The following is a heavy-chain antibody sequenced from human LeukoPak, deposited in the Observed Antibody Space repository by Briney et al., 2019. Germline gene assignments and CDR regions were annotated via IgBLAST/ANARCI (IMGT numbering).Heavy chain of an antibody. D-gene: IGHD3-22*01. Sequence: GGSLRLSCAASGFTFSNAWMSWVRPAPGKGLEWVGRIKSKTDGGTTDYAAAVKGRFTISRDDSKNTVYLQVNSLKTEDTAVYYCTTAASYYDSYYFDYWGQGTLVTVSS. CDR3: TTAASYYDSYYFDY. CDR2: IKSKTDGGTT. J-gene: IGHJ4*02. V-gene: IGHV3-15*01. CDR1: GFTFSNAW.